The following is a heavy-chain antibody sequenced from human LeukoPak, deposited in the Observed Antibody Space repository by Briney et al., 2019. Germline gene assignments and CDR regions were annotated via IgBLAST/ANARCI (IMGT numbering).Heavy chain of an antibody. CDR2: IWSHGNTK. CDR1: GFVFSTYG. Sequence: GTSLRLSCAASGFVFSTYGMHWVRQAPGKGLEWVAVIWSHGNTKKYADSVTGRFTISRDNSKNTLYLQMNSLRAEDTAVYYCARGGGSGSIDYWGQGTLVTVSS. D-gene: IGHD3-10*01. J-gene: IGHJ4*02. V-gene: IGHV3-33*01. CDR3: ARGGGSGSIDY.